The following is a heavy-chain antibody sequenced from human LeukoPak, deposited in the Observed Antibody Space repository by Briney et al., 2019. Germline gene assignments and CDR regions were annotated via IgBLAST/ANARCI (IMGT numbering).Heavy chain of an antibody. CDR1: GFTFISYG. D-gene: IGHD1-7*01. J-gene: IGHJ4*02. V-gene: IGHV3-30*03. Sequence: GGSWSPSWEPPGFTFISYGMHGFGRAPGRGLEWVAVISYDGSNKYYADSVKGRFTISRDNSKNTLYLQMNSLRAEDTAVYYCATSRTFDYWGQGTLVTVSS. CDR2: ISYDGSNK. CDR3: ATSRTFDY.